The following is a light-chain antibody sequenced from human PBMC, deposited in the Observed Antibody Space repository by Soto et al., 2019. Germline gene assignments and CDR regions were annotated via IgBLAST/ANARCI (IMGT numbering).Light chain of an antibody. CDR2: AAS. V-gene: IGKV3-15*01. Sequence: IVMTQPPFTLSVSLGERVALSCRASQSVGGNLAWYQKKPGKAPRLLIYAASTRPTGIAARFSGSGSGTEFTLTISRLEPEDFAMYYCQQYGSHPITFGQGTRLEIK. CDR1: QSVGGN. J-gene: IGKJ5*01. CDR3: QQYGSHPIT.